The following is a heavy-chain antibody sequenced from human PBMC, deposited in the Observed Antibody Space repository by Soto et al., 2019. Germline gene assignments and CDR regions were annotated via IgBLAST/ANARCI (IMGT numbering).Heavy chain of an antibody. J-gene: IGHJ6*02. CDR2: IISIFGTA. V-gene: IGHV1-69*12. CDR1: GGTFSSYA. CDR3: ASHSGSSPEGRYYYGMDV. D-gene: IGHD1-26*01. Sequence: QVQLVQSGAEVKKPGSSVKVSCKASGGTFSSYAINWVRQAPGQGLEWMGGIISIFGTADYAQKFQGRVTITADESTSTAYMELSSLRSEDTAVYYCASHSGSSPEGRYYYGMDVWGQGTTVTVSS.